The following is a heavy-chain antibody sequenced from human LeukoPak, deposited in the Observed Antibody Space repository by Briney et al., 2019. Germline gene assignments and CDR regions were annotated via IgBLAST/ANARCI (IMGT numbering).Heavy chain of an antibody. D-gene: IGHD3-3*01. CDR1: GASISSGGYY. CDR2: IHTSGST. J-gene: IGHJ4*02. Sequence: SETLSLTCTVSGASISSGGYYWTWIRQPAGKRLEWIGRIHTSGSTNYNPSLKSRVTISVDTSKNQFSLKLTSVTAADTAVYYCARGRGTYYDFWSANKQRNYWGQGTLVTVSS. V-gene: IGHV4-61*02. CDR3: ARGRGTYYDFWSANKQRNY.